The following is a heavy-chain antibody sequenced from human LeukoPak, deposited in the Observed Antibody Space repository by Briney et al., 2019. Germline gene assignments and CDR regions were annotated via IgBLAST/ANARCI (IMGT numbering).Heavy chain of an antibody. Sequence: GGSLRLSCAASGFTFSSYGMSWVRRAPGKGLESVSAISGSGDSTYYADSVKGRFTISRDNSRNTLYLQLNSLRPEDTAVYYCAKDQEAQLWLRGGYFDYWGQGTLVTVSS. J-gene: IGHJ4*02. CDR1: GFTFSSYG. D-gene: IGHD5-18*01. CDR3: AKDQEAQLWLRGGYFDY. V-gene: IGHV3-23*01. CDR2: ISGSGDST.